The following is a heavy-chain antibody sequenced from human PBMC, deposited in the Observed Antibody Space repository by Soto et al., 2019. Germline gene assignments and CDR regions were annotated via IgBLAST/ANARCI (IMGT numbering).Heavy chain of an antibody. CDR1: GFTSSSCA. D-gene: IGHD2-8*01. CDR2: ISASGGST. Sequence: EVQLLDSGGGLVQPGGSLRLSCVASGFTSSSCAMRWVRQAPGKGLEWVSGISASGGSTYYADTVKRRFTISRDNSKNTLYLQMICLRAADTAVYYCATPRLGTRRYFFHAWGQGTLVIVSS. CDR3: ATPRLGTRRYFFHA. V-gene: IGHV3-23*01. J-gene: IGHJ5*02.